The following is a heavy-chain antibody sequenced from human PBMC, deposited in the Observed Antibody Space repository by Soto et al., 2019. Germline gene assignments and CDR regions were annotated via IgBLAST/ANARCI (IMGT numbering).Heavy chain of an antibody. D-gene: IGHD3-3*01. CDR3: AADPPIDYDFWSGSGMDV. J-gene: IGHJ6*02. Sequence: SVKVSCKASGFTFTSSAVQWVRQARGQRLEWIGWIVVGSGNTNYAQKFQERVTITRDMSTSTAYMELSSLRSEDTAVYYCAADPPIDYDFWSGSGMDVWGQGTTVTVSS. V-gene: IGHV1-58*01. CDR1: GFTFTSSA. CDR2: IVVGSGNT.